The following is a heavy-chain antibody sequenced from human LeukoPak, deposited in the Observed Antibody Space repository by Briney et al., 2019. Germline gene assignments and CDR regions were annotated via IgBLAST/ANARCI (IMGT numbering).Heavy chain of an antibody. Sequence: GGSLRLSCAASGFTFSSYSMNWVRQAPGKGLEWVSSISSSSSYIYYADSVKGRFTISRDNAKNSLYLQMNSLRAEDTAVYYCARDPRTRDGYNSYWGQGTLVTVSS. D-gene: IGHD5-24*01. CDR2: ISSSSSYI. V-gene: IGHV3-21*01. CDR1: GFTFSSYS. CDR3: ARDPRTRDGYNSY. J-gene: IGHJ4*02.